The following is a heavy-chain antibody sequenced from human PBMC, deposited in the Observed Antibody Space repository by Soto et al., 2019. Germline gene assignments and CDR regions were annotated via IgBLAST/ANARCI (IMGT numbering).Heavy chain of an antibody. CDR1: GGSFSGYY. CDR2: VNHSGIT. Sequence: SETLSLTCAVYGGSFSGYYWSWVRQPPGKGLEWIGEVNHSGITNYNPSLKSRVTISVDKSKNQFSLKLSSVTAADTAVYYCARDYMVRGVMRWFDPWGQGTLVTVSS. D-gene: IGHD3-10*01. V-gene: IGHV4-34*01. CDR3: ARDYMVRGVMRWFDP. J-gene: IGHJ5*02.